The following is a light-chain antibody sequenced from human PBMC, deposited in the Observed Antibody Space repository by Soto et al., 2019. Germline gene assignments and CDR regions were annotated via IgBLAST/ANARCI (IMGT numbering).Light chain of an antibody. V-gene: IGKV3D-15*01. CDR3: HQYNNWPPYT. CDR1: QSVSSN. J-gene: IGKJ2*01. Sequence: EIVMTQSPATLSVSPGERATLSCRASQSVSSNLAWYQQKPGQAPRLLIYGASTRATGIPARFSGSGSGTEFTLTISSLHYEEFAVYYCHQYNNWPPYTFGQGTKLEIK. CDR2: GAS.